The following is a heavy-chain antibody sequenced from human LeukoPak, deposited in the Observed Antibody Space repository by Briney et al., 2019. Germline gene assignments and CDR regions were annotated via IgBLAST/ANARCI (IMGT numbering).Heavy chain of an antibody. D-gene: IGHD6-13*01. V-gene: IGHV1-69*05. J-gene: IGHJ4*02. CDR1: GGTFGSYA. Sequence: SVKVSCKASGGTFGSYAISWVRQAPGQGLEWMGGIIPIFGTANYAQKFQGRVTITTDESTSTAYMELSSLRSEDTAVYYCASDRAAAGTGTYWGQGTLVTVSS. CDR3: ASDRAAAGTGTY. CDR2: IIPIFGTA.